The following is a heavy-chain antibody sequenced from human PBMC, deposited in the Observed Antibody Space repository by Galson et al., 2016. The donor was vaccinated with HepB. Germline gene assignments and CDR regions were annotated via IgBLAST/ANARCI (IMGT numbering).Heavy chain of an antibody. J-gene: IGHJ6*02. V-gene: IGHV4-59*01. CDR3: AREGGDSGLDV. Sequence: ETLSLTCSVFGDSITGYYWSWIRQPPGKGLEWLGKIYYSGTTNYNPSLKSRGTISVDTSTNQFSLELTSVTPADTAVYYCAREGGDSGLDVWGQGTTVTVSS. CDR1: GDSITGYY. D-gene: IGHD4-17*01. CDR2: IYYSGTT.